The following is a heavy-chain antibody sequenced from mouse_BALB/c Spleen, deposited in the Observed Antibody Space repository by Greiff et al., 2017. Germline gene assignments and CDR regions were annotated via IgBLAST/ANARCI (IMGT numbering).Heavy chain of an antibody. Sequence: VQLQQSGAELVKPGASVKLSCTASGFNIKDTYMHWVKQRPEQGLEWIGRIDPANGNTKYDPKFQGKATITADTSSNTAYLQLSSLTSEDTAVYYCARNYYGSSYVGYWGQGTTRTGSS. CDR2: IDPANGNT. CDR3: ARNYYGSSYVGY. D-gene: IGHD1-1*01. CDR1: GFNIKDTY. V-gene: IGHV14-3*02. J-gene: IGHJ2*01.